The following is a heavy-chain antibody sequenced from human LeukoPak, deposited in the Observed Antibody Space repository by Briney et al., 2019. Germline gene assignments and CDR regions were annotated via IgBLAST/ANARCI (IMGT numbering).Heavy chain of an antibody. CDR3: ARDSYYDFWSGSFNWFDP. J-gene: IGHJ5*02. CDR2: ISGDNDNT. Sequence: GASVKVSCKASGYTFTGYYMHWVRQAPGQGLEWMGWISGDNDNTYYAQKYQGIVTMTTDTSTSTAYMELRSLRSDDTAVYYCARDSYYDFWSGSFNWFDPWGQGTLVTVSS. D-gene: IGHD3-3*01. V-gene: IGHV1-18*04. CDR1: GYTFTGYY.